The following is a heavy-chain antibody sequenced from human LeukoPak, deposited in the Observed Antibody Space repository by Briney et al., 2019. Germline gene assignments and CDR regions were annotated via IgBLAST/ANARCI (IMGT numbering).Heavy chain of an antibody. CDR2: IYYSGTT. Sequence: SESLSLTCTVSRGSISGYYWSWIRQPPGKGLEWIGYIYYSGTTNYNPSLKSRVTILVDTSKNQFSLKLSSVTAADTAVYYCARDRGLYDSSGYYYRIFDYWGQGTLVTVSS. CDR3: ARDRGLYDSSGYYYRIFDY. CDR1: RGSISGYY. D-gene: IGHD3-22*01. J-gene: IGHJ4*02. V-gene: IGHV4-59*12.